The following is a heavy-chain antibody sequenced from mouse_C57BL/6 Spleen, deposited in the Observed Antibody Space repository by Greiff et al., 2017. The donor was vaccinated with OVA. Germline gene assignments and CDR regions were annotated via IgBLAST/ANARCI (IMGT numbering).Heavy chain of an antibody. V-gene: IGHV3-6*01. CDR1: GYSITSGYY. Sequence: EVQLQESGPGLVKPSQSLSLTCSVTGYSITSGYYWNWIRQFPGNKLEWMGYISYDGSNNYNPSLKNRISITRDTSKNQFFLKLNSVTTEDTATYYCARDRYAYCDYWGQGTTLTVSS. CDR3: ARDRYAYCDY. J-gene: IGHJ2*01. D-gene: IGHD6-5*01. CDR2: ISYDGSN.